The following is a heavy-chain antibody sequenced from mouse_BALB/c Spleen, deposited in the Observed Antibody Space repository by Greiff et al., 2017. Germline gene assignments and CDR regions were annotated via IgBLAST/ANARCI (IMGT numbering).Heavy chain of an antibody. Sequence: DVQLVESGGGLVQPGESLKLSCESNEYEFPSHDMSWVRKTPEKRLELVAAINSDGGSTYYPDTMERRFIISRDNTKKTLYLQMSSLRSEDTALYYCARRGYGNYEGAMDYWGQGTSVTVSS. CDR3: ARRGYGNYEGAMDY. J-gene: IGHJ4*01. V-gene: IGHV5-2*01. D-gene: IGHD2-10*02. CDR1: EYEFPSHD. CDR2: INSDGGST.